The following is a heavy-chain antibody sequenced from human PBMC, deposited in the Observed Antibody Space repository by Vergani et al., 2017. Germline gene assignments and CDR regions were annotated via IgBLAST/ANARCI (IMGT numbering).Heavy chain of an antibody. D-gene: IGHD3-10*01. Sequence: QVQLVESGGGVVQPGRSLRLSCAASGFTFSSYAMHWVRQAPGKGLEWVAVISYDGSNKYYADSVKGRFTISSDNSKNTLYLQMNSLRAEDTAVYYCARGAEGSGSYHYYYYYMDVWGKGTTVTVSS. CDR2: ISYDGSNK. CDR3: ARGAEGSGSYHYYYYYMDV. J-gene: IGHJ6*03. V-gene: IGHV3-30-3*01. CDR1: GFTFSSYA.